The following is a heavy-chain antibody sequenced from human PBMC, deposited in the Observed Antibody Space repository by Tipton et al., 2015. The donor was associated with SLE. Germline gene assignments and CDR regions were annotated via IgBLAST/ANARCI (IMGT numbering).Heavy chain of an antibody. J-gene: IGHJ4*02. V-gene: IGHV3-66*02. CDR3: ARDGSSIWYFDT. D-gene: IGHD6-13*01. Sequence: SLRLSCTASGFTVRFNYMHWLRQAPGKGLEWVAVIFSEGGTAYADSVKGRFTISRDTSKNTVYLQVNSLRSEDTAVYYCARDGSSIWYFDTWGPGTLVTVSS. CDR1: GFTVRFNY. CDR2: IFSEGGT.